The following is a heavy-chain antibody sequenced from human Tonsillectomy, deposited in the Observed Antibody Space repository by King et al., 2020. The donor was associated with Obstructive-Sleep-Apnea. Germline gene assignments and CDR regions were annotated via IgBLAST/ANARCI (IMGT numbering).Heavy chain of an antibody. CDR3: AREVDDTAMVTGYWFDP. V-gene: IGHV1-18*04. Sequence: QLVQSGAELKKPGASVKVACKASGYTLTSYGISWVRQAPGQGFEWMGWSSAYNTTTNYAQKLQGRVTMTTDTSTSTAYMELRSLRSDDTAVYYWAREVDDTAMVTGYWFDPWGQGTLVTVSS. D-gene: IGHD5-18*01. J-gene: IGHJ5*02. CDR2: SSAYNTTT. CDR1: GYTLTSYG.